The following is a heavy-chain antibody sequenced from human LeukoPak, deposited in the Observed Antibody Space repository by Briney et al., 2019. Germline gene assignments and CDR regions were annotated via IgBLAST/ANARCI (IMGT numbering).Heavy chain of an antibody. CDR1: GGSISSYY. CDR3: ARCPSGYSYGTDHLLPGRCTWFDP. V-gene: IGHV4-59*06. CDR2: IYYSGST. J-gene: IGHJ5*02. Sequence: SETLSLTCTVSGGSISSYYWSWIRQPPGKGLEWIGYIYYSGSTYYNPSLKSRVTISVDTSKNQFSLKLSSVTAADTAVYYCARCPSGYSYGTDHLLPGRCTWFDPWGQGTLVTVSS. D-gene: IGHD5-18*01.